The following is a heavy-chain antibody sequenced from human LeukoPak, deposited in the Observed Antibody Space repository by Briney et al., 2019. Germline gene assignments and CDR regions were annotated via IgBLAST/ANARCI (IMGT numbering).Heavy chain of an antibody. CDR3: ANGVRFWSGEFDL. CDR1: GFTFSSYA. V-gene: IGHV3-23*01. Sequence: QTGGSLRLSCAASGFTFSSYAMSWVRQAPGKGLEWVSSVSNTGRTTYYADSVKGRFTISRDNSKNTLYLQMDSLRAEDTAVYYCANGVRFWSGEFDLWGQGTLVAVSA. CDR2: VSNTGRTT. D-gene: IGHD3-3*01. J-gene: IGHJ4*02.